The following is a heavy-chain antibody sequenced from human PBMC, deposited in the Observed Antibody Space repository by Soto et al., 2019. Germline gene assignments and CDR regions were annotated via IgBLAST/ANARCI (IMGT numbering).Heavy chain of an antibody. D-gene: IGHD4-17*01. Sequence: GSLRLSCAASGFTFSSYWMHWVRQAPGKGLVWVSRIKSDGSSTIYADSVKGRFTISRDNAKNTLYLQMNSLRADDTAVYYCTRGSSSVSGAVKAHDYWGLGTLVTVSS. CDR1: GFTFSSYW. V-gene: IGHV3-74*01. J-gene: IGHJ4*02. CDR3: TRGSSSVSGAVKAHDY. CDR2: IKSDGSST.